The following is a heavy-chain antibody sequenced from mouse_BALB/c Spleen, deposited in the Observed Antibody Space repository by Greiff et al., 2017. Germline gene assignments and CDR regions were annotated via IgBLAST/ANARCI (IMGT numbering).Heavy chain of an antibody. CDR2: ISYSGST. J-gene: IGHJ4*01. D-gene: IGHD2-14*01. CDR3: ARDYRYDDYYAMDY. Sequence: DVHLVESGPSLVKPSQTLSLTCSVTGDSITSGYWNWIRKFPGNKLEYMGYISYSGSTYYNPSLKSRISITRDTSKNQYYLQLNSVTTEDTATYYCARDYRYDDYYAMDYWGQGTSVTVSS. V-gene: IGHV3-8*02. CDR1: GDSITSGY.